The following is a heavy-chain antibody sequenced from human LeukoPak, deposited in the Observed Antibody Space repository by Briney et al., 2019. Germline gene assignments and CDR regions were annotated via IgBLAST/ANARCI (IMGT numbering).Heavy chain of an antibody. CDR1: GFTVSSNY. J-gene: IGHJ5*02. Sequence: PGGSLRLSCAASGFTVSSNYMSWVRQAPGKGLEWVSVIYSGGSTYYADSVKGRFTISRDNSKNTLYLQMNSLSAEDTAVYYCARRRLVVGSCDSSGYQPKPNWFDPWGQGTLVTVSS. D-gene: IGHD3-22*01. CDR3: ARRRLVVGSCDSSGYQPKPNWFDP. CDR2: IYSGGST. V-gene: IGHV3-66*01.